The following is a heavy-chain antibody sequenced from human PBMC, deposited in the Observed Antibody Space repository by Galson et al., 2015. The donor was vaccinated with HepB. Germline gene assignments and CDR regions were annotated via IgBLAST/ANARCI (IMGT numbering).Heavy chain of an antibody. Sequence: SLRLSCAASGFTFSSYSMNWVRQAPGKGLGWVSYISSSSSTIYYADSVKGRFTISRDNAKNSLYLQMNSLRAEDTAVYYCARVGITMVRGVPRDYYGMDVWGQGTTVTVSS. D-gene: IGHD3-10*01. CDR3: ARVGITMVRGVPRDYYGMDV. CDR2: ISSSSSTI. V-gene: IGHV3-48*01. J-gene: IGHJ6*02. CDR1: GFTFSSYS.